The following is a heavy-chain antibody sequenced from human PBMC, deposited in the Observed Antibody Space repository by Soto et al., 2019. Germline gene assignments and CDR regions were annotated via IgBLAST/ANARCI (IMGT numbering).Heavy chain of an antibody. V-gene: IGHV3-11*03. D-gene: IGHD3-10*02. CDR3: VRSGDNYNVLDY. CDR1: GFSISDHY. Sequence: GGSLRLSCAASGFSISDHYMSWIRQAPGKGLEWVSYSSNSGTFTKYADSVKGRFSISRDNAKNSLYLEINSLRGEDTAIYYCVRSGDNYNVLDYWGQGTPVTVSS. J-gene: IGHJ4*02. CDR2: SSNSGTFT.